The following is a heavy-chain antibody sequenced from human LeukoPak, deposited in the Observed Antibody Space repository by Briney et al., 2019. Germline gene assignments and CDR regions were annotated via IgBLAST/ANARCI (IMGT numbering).Heavy chain of an antibody. Sequence: SETLSLTCAVYGGSFSGYYWSWIRQPPGKGLEWIGEINHSGSTNYNPSLKSRVTISVDTSKNQFSLKLSSVTAADTAVYYCARGRDSSGPTNWFDPWGQGTLVTVSS. V-gene: IGHV4-34*01. CDR1: GGSFSGYY. J-gene: IGHJ5*02. CDR3: ARGRDSSGPTNWFDP. D-gene: IGHD3-22*01. CDR2: INHSGST.